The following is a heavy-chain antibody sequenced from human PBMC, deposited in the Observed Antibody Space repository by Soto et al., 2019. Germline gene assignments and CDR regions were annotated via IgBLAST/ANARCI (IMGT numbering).Heavy chain of an antibody. J-gene: IGHJ4*02. CDR3: ARLRTQYYYGSGSYPLYFDY. D-gene: IGHD3-10*01. CDR2: IDPSDSQT. Sequence: GESLKISCKGSGYSFAGYWITWVRQKPGKGLEWMGRIDPSDSQTYYSPSFRGHVTISVTKSITTVFLQWSSLRASDTAMYYCARLRTQYYYGSGSYPLYFDYWGQGTLVTVSS. CDR1: GYSFAGYW. V-gene: IGHV5-10-1*01.